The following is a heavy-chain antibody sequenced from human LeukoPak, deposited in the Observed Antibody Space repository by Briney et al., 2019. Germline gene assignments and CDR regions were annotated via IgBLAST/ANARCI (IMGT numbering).Heavy chain of an antibody. V-gene: IGHV4-61*01. Sequence: PSETLSLTCTVSGGSVSSGSYYWSWIRQPPGKGLEWIGYIYYSGSTNYNPSLKSRVTISVDTSKNQFSLKLSSVTAADTAVYYCARGTEDDSSGYYGYWGQGTLVTVSS. CDR3: ARGTEDDSSGYYGY. D-gene: IGHD3-22*01. CDR1: GGSVSSGSYY. J-gene: IGHJ4*02. CDR2: IYYSGST.